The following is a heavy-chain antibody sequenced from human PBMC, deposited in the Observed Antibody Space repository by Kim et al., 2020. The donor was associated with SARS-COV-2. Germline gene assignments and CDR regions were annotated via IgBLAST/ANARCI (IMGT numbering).Heavy chain of an antibody. Sequence: ADSVKGRLPISRDNSKNTLYLQMNSLRAEDTAIYYCAKARGSTYNFHFDYWGQGALVTVSS. CDR3: AKARGSTYNFHFDY. J-gene: IGHJ4*02. D-gene: IGHD1-20*01. V-gene: IGHV3-23*01.